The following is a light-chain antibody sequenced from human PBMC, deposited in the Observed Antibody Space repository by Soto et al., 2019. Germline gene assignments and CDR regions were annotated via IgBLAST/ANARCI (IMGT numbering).Light chain of an antibody. J-gene: IGKJ1*01. CDR1: QSVRTY. CDR3: LQYSELRT. V-gene: IGKV3-15*01. CDR2: AAS. Sequence: EIVMTQSPATLSVSPGATATLSCRASQSVRTYLAWYQQKPGQAPRLLIYAASTRATGIAARFSGGGSGTEYTLTIRSLQSEDFAIYYCLQYSELRTFGQGSKLEFK.